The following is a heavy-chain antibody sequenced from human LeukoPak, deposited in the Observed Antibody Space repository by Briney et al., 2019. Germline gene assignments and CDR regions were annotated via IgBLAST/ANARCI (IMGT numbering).Heavy chain of an antibody. Sequence: GESLKVSCKGSGYSFTSNWISWVRQMPGKGLEWMGRIDPSDSYTNYSPSFQGHVTISADKSISTAYLQWSSLKASDTAMYYCARQPEGTWFDPWGQGTLVTVSS. V-gene: IGHV5-10-1*01. CDR3: ARQPEGTWFDP. CDR1: GYSFTSNW. J-gene: IGHJ5*02. CDR2: IDPSDSYT. D-gene: IGHD1-1*01.